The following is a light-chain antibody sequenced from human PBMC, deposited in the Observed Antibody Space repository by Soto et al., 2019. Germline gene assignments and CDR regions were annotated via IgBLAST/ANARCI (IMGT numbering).Light chain of an antibody. CDR1: QSLSSNF. Sequence: EIVLTQSPDTLSLSPGEGATLSCRASQSLSSNFLAWYQQRPGQAPRLLIYAASSRATGIPDRFSGSGSGTDFTLTIRRLEPEDFAVYYCQQWARSPRTFGRGTTVEIK. CDR3: QQWARSPRT. CDR2: AAS. J-gene: IGKJ1*01. V-gene: IGKV3-20*01.